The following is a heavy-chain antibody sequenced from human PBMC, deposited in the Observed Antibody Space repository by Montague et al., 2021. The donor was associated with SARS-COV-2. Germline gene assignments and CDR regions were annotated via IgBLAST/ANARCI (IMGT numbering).Heavy chain of an antibody. V-gene: IGHV2-5*01. Sequence: PALVKPTQTRTLTCTFYGFSLTTSGVGVGWIRQPPGKALEWLALIYWNDDKRYSPSLKSRLTITKDTSKNQVVLIMTNMDPVDTATYYCAHSPISLVRGIIPNWFDSWGQGTLVTVSS. CDR2: IYWNDDK. CDR3: AHSPISLVRGIIPNWFDS. J-gene: IGHJ5*01. CDR1: GFSLTTSGVG. D-gene: IGHD3-10*01.